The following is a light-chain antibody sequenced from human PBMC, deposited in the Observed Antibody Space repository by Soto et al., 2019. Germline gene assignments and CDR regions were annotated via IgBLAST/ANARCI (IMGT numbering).Light chain of an antibody. J-gene: IGKJ4*01. CDR1: QSISSW. V-gene: IGKV1-5*01. Sequence: DIQMTQSPSTLSASVGDRVTITCRASQSISSWLAWYQQKPGKAPKLLIYDASSLESGVPSRFSGSGSGTEFTLTISSLQPDDFATYYCQQYNNYRTFGGGTKVEIK. CDR3: QQYNNYRT. CDR2: DAS.